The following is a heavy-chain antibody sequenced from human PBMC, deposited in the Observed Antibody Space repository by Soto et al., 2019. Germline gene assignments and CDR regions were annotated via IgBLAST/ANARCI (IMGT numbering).Heavy chain of an antibody. V-gene: IGHV3-23*01. D-gene: IGHD3-10*01. J-gene: IGHJ6*02. CDR3: AKDLDVLLWFGEPLVGGYYYYGMDV. CDR2: ISGSGGST. CDR1: GFTFSSYA. Sequence: PGGSLRLSCAASGFTFSSYAMSWVRQAPGKGLEWVSAISGSGGSTYYADSVKGRFTISRDNSKNTLYLQMNSLRAEDTAVYYCAKDLDVLLWFGEPLVGGYYYYGMDVWGHGTTVTVSS.